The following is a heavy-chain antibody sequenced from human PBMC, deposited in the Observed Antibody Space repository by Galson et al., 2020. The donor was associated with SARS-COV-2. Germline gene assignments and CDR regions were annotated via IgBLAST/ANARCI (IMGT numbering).Heavy chain of an antibody. J-gene: IGHJ5*02. CDR2: IYYSGST. V-gene: IGHV4-39*01. CDR1: GGSISSSSYY. D-gene: IGHD3-16*02. Sequence: SETLSLTCTVSGGSISSSSYYWGWIRQPPGKGLEWIGSIYYSGSTYYNPSLKSRVTISVDTSKNQFSLKLSSVTAADTAVYYCARSPIITTPKIVIPGGWFDPWGQGTLVTVAS. CDR3: ARSPIITTPKIVIPGGWFDP.